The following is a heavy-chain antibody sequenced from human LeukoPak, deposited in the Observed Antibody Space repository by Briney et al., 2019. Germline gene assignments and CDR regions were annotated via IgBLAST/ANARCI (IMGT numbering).Heavy chain of an antibody. J-gene: IGHJ4*02. V-gene: IGHV3-33*06. Sequence: GRSLRLSCAASGFTFSSYGMHWVRQAPGKGLEWVAVIWYDGSNKYYADSVKGRFTISRDNSKNTLYLQMNSLRAEDTAVYYCAKEQRSGELFPDYWGQGTLVTVSS. CDR3: AKEQRSGELFPDY. D-gene: IGHD3-10*01. CDR1: GFTFSSYG. CDR2: IWYDGSNK.